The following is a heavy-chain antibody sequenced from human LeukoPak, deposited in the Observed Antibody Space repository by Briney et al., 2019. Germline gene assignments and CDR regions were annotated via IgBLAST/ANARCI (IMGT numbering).Heavy chain of an antibody. CDR1: GGIFSSYA. D-gene: IGHD6-13*01. Sequence: ASVKVSCKASGGIFSSYAISWVRQAPGQGLEWMGRIIPILGIANYAQKFQGRVTITADKSTITAYMELSSLRSEDTAVYYCAVLTPIPGYSSSSTLDYWGQGTLVTVSS. CDR3: AVLTPIPGYSSSSTLDY. V-gene: IGHV1-69*04. J-gene: IGHJ4*02. CDR2: IIPILGIA.